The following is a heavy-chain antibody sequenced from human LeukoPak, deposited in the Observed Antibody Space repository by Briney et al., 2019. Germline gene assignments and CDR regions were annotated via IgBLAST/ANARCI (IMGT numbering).Heavy chain of an antibody. CDR1: GFTLSSYN. J-gene: IGHJ4*02. CDR2: IRNSGNTI. D-gene: IGHD2-15*01. V-gene: IGHV3-48*01. CDR3: ARGLLD. Sequence: GGSLRLSCAVSGFTLSSYNMNWVRQAPGKGLEWVSYIRNSGNTIYYADSVKGRFTISRDPAKNSLYLQMNSLRAEDTAVYYCARGLLDWGQGTLVTVSS.